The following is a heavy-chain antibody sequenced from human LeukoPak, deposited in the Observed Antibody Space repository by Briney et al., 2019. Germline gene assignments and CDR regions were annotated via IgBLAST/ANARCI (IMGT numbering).Heavy chain of an antibody. D-gene: IGHD3-10*01. J-gene: IGHJ4*02. CDR2: MNPNSGNT. CDR1: GYTFTSYD. V-gene: IGHV1-8*01. Sequence: ASVKVSCKASGYTFTSYDINWVRQATGQGLEWMGWMNPNSGNTGYAQKFQGRVTMTRNTSISTAYMELSGLRSEDTAVYYCARNPTLLWFGELDLDYWGQGTLVTVSS. CDR3: ARNPTLLWFGELDLDY.